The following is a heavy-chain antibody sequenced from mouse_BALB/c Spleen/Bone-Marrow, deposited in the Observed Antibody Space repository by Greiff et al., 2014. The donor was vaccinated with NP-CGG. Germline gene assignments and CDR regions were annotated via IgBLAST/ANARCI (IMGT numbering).Heavy chain of an antibody. CDR3: ARNRRYDVFDY. V-gene: IGHV2-4-1*01. D-gene: IGHD2-14*01. CDR1: GFSLTSYG. CDR2: IWSGGST. Sequence: QVQLQQSGPGLVQPSQSLSITCTVSGFSLTSYGVHWVRQSPGKGLEWLGVIWSGGSTDYNAAFISRLSISKDNSKSQVSFEMNSLQADDSAIYYCARNRRYDVFDYWGQGTTLTVSS. J-gene: IGHJ2*01.